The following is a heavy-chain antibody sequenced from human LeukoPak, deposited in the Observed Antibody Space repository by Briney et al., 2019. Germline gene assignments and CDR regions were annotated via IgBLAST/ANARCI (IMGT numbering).Heavy chain of an antibody. CDR3: ARGFRGPNFDY. D-gene: IGHD3-10*01. CDR1: GGSISSFY. J-gene: IGHJ4*02. Sequence: SETLSLTCTVSGGSISSFYWSWFYWSWIRQPPGKGLEWIGEINHSGSTNYNPSLKSRVTISVDTSKNQFSLKLSSVTAADTAVYYCARGFRGPNFDYWGQGTLVTVSS. CDR2: INHSGST. V-gene: IGHV4-34*01.